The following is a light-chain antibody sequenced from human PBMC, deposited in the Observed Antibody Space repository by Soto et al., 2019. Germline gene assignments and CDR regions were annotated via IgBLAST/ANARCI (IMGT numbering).Light chain of an antibody. CDR1: QSVRSNF. Sequence: EIVFTQSPGTLSLSPGERSALSCMGSQSVRSNFLAWYQQKPGQAPRLPIYGASSRATGIPDRISGIGSGTDFTLNISRLEPEDFAVYYCQQYGSAPFTFGHGTKVDIK. CDR2: GAS. CDR3: QQYGSAPFT. J-gene: IGKJ3*01. V-gene: IGKV3-20*01.